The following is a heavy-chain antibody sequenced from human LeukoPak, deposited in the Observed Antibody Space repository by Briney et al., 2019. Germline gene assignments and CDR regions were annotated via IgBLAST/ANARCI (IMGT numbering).Heavy chain of an antibody. D-gene: IGHD6-19*01. CDR3: AGDKTSSGWYEIDY. V-gene: IGHV3-53*01. CDR2: ISNDGVT. Sequence: GGSLRLSCAASGFTVSSFYMNWVRQAPGKGLESVSVISNDGVTYYADSVKGRFTISRDNSKNTVYLQMNSLRAEDTALYYCAGDKTSSGWYEIDYWGQGTLVTVSS. CDR1: GFTVSSFY. J-gene: IGHJ4*02.